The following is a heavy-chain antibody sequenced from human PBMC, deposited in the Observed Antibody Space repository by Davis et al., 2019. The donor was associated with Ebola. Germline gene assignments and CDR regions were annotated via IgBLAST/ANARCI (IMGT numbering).Heavy chain of an antibody. CDR3: AREGGNSGWYFDL. V-gene: IGHV1-69*13. CDR2: IIPFFGTA. J-gene: IGHJ2*01. D-gene: IGHD4-23*01. Sequence: AASVKVSCKASGGTFSSYAISWVRQAPGQGLEWMGGIIPFFGTANYAQKFQGRVTITADESTGTAYMELSSLRSEDTAVYYCAREGGNSGWYFDLWDRGTLVTVSS. CDR1: GGTFSSYA.